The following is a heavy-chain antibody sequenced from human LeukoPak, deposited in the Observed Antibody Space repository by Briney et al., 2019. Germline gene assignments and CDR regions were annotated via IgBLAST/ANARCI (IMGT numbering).Heavy chain of an antibody. CDR2: INPNSGGT. V-gene: IGHV1-2*02. Sequence: GASVKVSCKASGYTFTSYDINWVRQAPGQGLEWMGWINPNSGGTNYAQKFQGRVTMTRDTSISTAYMELSRLRSDDTAVYYCARGFIAARPGWFDPWGQGTLVTVSS. CDR1: GYTFTSYD. D-gene: IGHD6-6*01. J-gene: IGHJ5*02. CDR3: ARGFIAARPGWFDP.